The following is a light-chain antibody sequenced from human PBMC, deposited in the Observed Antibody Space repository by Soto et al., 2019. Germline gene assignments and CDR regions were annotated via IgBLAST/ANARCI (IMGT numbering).Light chain of an antibody. J-gene: IGLJ3*02. V-gene: IGLV1-47*01. Sequence: QSVLTQPPSASGTPGQRVAISCSGSTSNIGSNYVYWYQQLPGTAPKLLIYRNDQRPSAVPDRFSGSKSGTSASLAISGLRSEEEADYYCAAWDDSLRGVVFGGGTKLTVL. CDR3: AAWDDSLRGVV. CDR2: RND. CDR1: TSNIGSNY.